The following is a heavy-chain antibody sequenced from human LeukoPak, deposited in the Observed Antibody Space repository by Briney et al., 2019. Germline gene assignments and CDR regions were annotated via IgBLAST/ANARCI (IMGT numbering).Heavy chain of an antibody. CDR1: GYTFTSYG. CDR3: ASSIAAAGTPKHFDY. V-gene: IGHV1-18*01. Sequence: ASVKVYCKASGYTFTSYGISWVRQAPGQGLEWMGWISAYNGNTNYAQKLQGRVTMTTDTSTSTAYMELRSLRSDDTAVYYCASSIAAAGTPKHFDYWGQGTLVTVSS. D-gene: IGHD6-13*01. CDR2: ISAYNGNT. J-gene: IGHJ4*02.